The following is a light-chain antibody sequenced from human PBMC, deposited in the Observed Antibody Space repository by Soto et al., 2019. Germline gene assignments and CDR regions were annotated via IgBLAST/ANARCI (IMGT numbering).Light chain of an antibody. CDR1: SSDVGNYNS. Sequence: QSALTQPASVSGFPGQSITISCTGTSSDVGNYNSVSWYQQRPGKAPKFMLSDVSDRPAGVSNRFSGSKSGSTATLTISSLQAEDEADYYCGSYTSSRTYVFGTGTKLTVL. CDR2: DVS. CDR3: GSYTSSRTYV. J-gene: IGLJ1*01. V-gene: IGLV2-14*01.